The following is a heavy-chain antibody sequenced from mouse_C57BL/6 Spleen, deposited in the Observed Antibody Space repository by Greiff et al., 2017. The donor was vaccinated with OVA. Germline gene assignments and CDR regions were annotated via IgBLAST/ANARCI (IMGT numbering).Heavy chain of an antibody. CDR3: ARGDQLGRYWYFDV. D-gene: IGHD4-1*02. CDR1: GYAFTNYL. Sequence: QVQLQQSGAELVRPGTSVKVSCKASGYAFTNYLIEWVKQRPGQGLEWIGVINPGSGGTNYNEKFKGKATLTADKSSSTAYMQLSSLTSEDAAVYCGARGDQLGRYWYFDVWGTGTTVTVSS. V-gene: IGHV1-54*01. CDR2: INPGSGGT. J-gene: IGHJ1*03.